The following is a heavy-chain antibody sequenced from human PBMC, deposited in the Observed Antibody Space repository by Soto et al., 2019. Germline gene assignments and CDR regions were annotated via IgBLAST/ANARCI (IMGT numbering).Heavy chain of an antibody. CDR3: ARVGYYDSSGYYFEPAYTYYFDY. D-gene: IGHD3-22*01. CDR2: IYYSGST. Sequence: PSETLSLTCTVSGGSISSGGYYWSWIRQHPGKGLEWIGYIYYSGSTYYNPSLKSRVTISVDTSKNQFSLKLSSVTAADTAVYYCARVGYYDSSGYYFEPAYTYYFDYWGQGTLVTVSS. V-gene: IGHV4-31*03. J-gene: IGHJ4*02. CDR1: GGSISSGGYY.